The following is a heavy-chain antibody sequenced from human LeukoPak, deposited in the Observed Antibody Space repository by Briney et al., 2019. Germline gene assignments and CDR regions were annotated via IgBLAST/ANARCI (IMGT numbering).Heavy chain of an antibody. CDR2: IRYDGSNK. CDR1: GFTFSSYG. J-gene: IGHJ4*02. D-gene: IGHD3-10*01. V-gene: IGHV3-30*02. Sequence: GGTLRLSSAASGFTFSSYGMLRLRQAPGKGLEWVAFIRYDGSNKYYADSVKGRFTICRDNSKNTLYLQMDSLRAEDTAVYYCAKSVTTMVRGYFDYWGQGTLVTVS. CDR3: AKSVTTMVRGYFDY.